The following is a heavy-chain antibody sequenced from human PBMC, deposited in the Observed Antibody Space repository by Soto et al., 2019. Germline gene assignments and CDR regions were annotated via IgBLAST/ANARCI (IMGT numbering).Heavy chain of an antibody. CDR1: GGSISSGGYY. V-gene: IGHV4-31*03. CDR3: ARARGSGSYNDY. J-gene: IGHJ4*02. CDR2: TYYSGST. D-gene: IGHD3-10*01. Sequence: PSETLSLTCTVSGGSISSGGYYWSWIRQHPGKGLEWIGYTYYSGSTYYNPSLKSRVTISVDTSKNQFSLKLSSVTAADTAVYYCARARGSGSYNDYWGQGTLVTVSS.